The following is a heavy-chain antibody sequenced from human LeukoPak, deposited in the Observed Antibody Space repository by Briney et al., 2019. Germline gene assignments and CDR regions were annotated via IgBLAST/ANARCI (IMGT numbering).Heavy chain of an antibody. V-gene: IGHV3-7*01. D-gene: IGHD5-12*01. CDR3: ARGNGYDTYYYYYYYMDV. J-gene: IGHJ6*03. CDR2: IKQDGSEK. Sequence: PGGPLRLSCAASGFTFSSYWMSWVRQAPGKGLEWVANIKQDGSEKYYVDSVKGRFTISRDNAKNSLYLQMNSLRAEDTAVYYCARGNGYDTYYYYYYYMDVWGKGTTVTVSS. CDR1: GFTFSSYW.